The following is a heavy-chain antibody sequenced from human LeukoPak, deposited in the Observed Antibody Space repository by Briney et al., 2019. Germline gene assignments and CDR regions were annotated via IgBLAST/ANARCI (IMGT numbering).Heavy chain of an antibody. CDR3: AGLRSTVAWASFDY. CDR2: SYFTGNP. V-gene: IGHV4-59*08. Sequence: PSETLSLTCLVSGSIISYYWTWIRPPPGKGLEWIGHSYFTGNPNYNPSLKSRVTISVDPPKNQFSLKLTSVTAADTAVYYCAGLRSTVAWASFDYWGQGILVTVSS. J-gene: IGHJ4*02. CDR1: GSIISYY. D-gene: IGHD4-23*01.